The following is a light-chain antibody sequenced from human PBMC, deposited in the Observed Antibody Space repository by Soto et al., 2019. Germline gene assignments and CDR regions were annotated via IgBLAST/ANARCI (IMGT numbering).Light chain of an antibody. J-gene: IGKJ5*01. Sequence: EIVLTQSPGTLYLSPGERATLSWGASQSVSSSYLAWYQQKPGQAPRLLIYGASSRATGIPDRFSVSGSGTDFTLTISSLENEDSAVYYCQQRHMWPITFSQGTRLEIK. CDR2: GAS. CDR1: QSVSSSY. V-gene: IGKV3-20*01. CDR3: QQRHMWPIT.